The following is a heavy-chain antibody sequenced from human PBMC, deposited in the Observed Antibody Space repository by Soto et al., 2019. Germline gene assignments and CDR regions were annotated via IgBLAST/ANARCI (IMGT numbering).Heavy chain of an antibody. V-gene: IGHV4-31*01. CDR1: GDSIGRVGC. Sequence: PSETLSLTCTVSGDSIGRVGCWSWIRPFPGRGLEWIGGISSSGSTYYNPSLKNLIRLSLDTSQHHFSLKLLSVTPPHPPLEYLARSGVTGIVIPSHWFDPWGQGTRVTVSS. J-gene: IGHJ5*02. CDR3: ARSGVTGIVIPSHWFDP. CDR2: ISSSGST. D-gene: IGHD2-21*02.